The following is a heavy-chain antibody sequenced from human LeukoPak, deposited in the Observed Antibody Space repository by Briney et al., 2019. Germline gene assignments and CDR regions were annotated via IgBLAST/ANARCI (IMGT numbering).Heavy chain of an antibody. V-gene: IGHV3-33*08. Sequence: PGGSLRLSCAASGFTFSSYAMHWVRQAPGKGLEWVAVIWYDGSNKYYADSVKGRFTISRDNSKNTLYLQMNSLRAEDTAVYYCASLYYYDSSALPGPFDYWGQGTLVTVSS. CDR3: ASLYYYDSSALPGPFDY. CDR2: IWYDGSNK. CDR1: GFTFSSYA. D-gene: IGHD3-22*01. J-gene: IGHJ4*02.